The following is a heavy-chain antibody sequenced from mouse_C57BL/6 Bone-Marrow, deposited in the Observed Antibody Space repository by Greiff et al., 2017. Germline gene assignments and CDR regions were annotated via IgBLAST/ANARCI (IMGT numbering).Heavy chain of an antibody. CDR1: GFTFSSYV. CDR3: ASSTVVAPMDY. CDR2: ISDGGSYT. J-gene: IGHJ4*01. V-gene: IGHV5-4*03. Sequence: EVMLVESGGGLVKPGGSLKLSCAASGFTFSSYVMSWVRQTPEKRLEWVATISDGGSYTYYPDNVKGRFTISRDNAKNNLYLQMSHLKTEDTAMYYGASSTVVAPMDYWGQGTSVTVSS. D-gene: IGHD1-1*01.